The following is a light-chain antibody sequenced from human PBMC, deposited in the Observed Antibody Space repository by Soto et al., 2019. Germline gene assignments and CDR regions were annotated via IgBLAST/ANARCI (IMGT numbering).Light chain of an antibody. CDR2: DVS. CDR3: SSFAGSNNVV. J-gene: IGLJ3*02. Sequence: QSALTQPPSASGSPGQSVTISCAGTSSDVGGYEHVSWYQQHPGKAPKLMIYDVSKRPSGVPDRFSGSKSGNAASLTVSGLQTEDEADYYCSSFAGSNNVVFGGGTKLTVL. CDR1: SSDVGGYEH. V-gene: IGLV2-8*01.